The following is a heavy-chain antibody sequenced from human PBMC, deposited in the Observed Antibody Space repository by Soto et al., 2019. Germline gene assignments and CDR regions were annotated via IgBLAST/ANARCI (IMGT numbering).Heavy chain of an antibody. CDR3: ARVNFRNNWHDPHFDY. D-gene: IGHD1-1*01. CDR2: IYHSGSI. V-gene: IGHV4-38-2*01. CDR1: GYSISSGSS. Sequence: SEPLSLTCAVSGYSISSGSSWGWIRQPPGRGLEWIGTIYHSGSIYYNPSLKSRVAMSVDTSRNQFSLNLNSVTAADTAVYYCARVNFRNNWHDPHFDYWGLGILVTVSS. J-gene: IGHJ4*02.